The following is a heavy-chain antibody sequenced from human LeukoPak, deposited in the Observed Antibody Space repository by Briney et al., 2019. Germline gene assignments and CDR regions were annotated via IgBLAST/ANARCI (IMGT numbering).Heavy chain of an antibody. Sequence: PSETLSLTCTVSGGSISSSYYYWGWIRQPPGKGLEWIGSIYYSGSTYYNPSLKSRVTISVDTSKNQFSLKLSSVTAADTAVYYCARHPRVYFDLWGRGTLVTVSS. D-gene: IGHD5-24*01. CDR2: IYYSGST. CDR3: ARHPRVYFDL. V-gene: IGHV4-39*01. CDR1: GGSISSSYYY. J-gene: IGHJ2*01.